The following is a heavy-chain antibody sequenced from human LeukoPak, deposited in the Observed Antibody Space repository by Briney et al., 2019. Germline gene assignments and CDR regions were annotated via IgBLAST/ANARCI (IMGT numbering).Heavy chain of an antibody. V-gene: IGHV4-59*06. Sequence: SETPSLTCTVSGGSISSYYWGWIRQPPGKGLEWIGYIYYSGSTYYNPSLKSRVTISVDTSKNQFSLKLSSVTAADTAVYYCAKDQDSSGYSDYWGQGTLVTVSS. D-gene: IGHD3-22*01. CDR1: GGSISSYY. J-gene: IGHJ4*02. CDR2: IYYSGST. CDR3: AKDQDSSGYSDY.